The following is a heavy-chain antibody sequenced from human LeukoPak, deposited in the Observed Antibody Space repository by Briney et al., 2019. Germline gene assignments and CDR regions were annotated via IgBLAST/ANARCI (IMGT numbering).Heavy chain of an antibody. V-gene: IGHV4-59*01. J-gene: IGHJ6*03. Sequence: PSETLSLTCSVSGASFSTNYWSWIRQPPGRGLEWIGYVFDSGSTNYNPSLTSRVNILVETSKKKFSLRLSSVTAADTAVYYCARLYQQSKWKYYYYYMDVWGKGTAVTISS. CDR1: GASFSTNY. CDR3: ARLYQQSKWKYYYYYMDV. D-gene: IGHD1-1*01. CDR2: VFDSGST.